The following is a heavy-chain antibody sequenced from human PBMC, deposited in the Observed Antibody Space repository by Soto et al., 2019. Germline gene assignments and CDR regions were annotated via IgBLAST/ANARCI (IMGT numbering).Heavy chain of an antibody. D-gene: IGHD3-9*01. CDR3: AREASTLRYFDWLTTPGSSLYGMDV. J-gene: IGHJ6*02. CDR2: ISTYNGDT. V-gene: IGHV1-18*01. Sequence: GGSVKVSCKASGYTFTTFGISWVRQAPGQGLEWMGWISTYNGDTNYAQKFKDWVTMTRDTSISTAYMELSRLRSDDTAVYYCAREASTLRYFDWLTTPGSSLYGMDVWGQGTTVTVSS. CDR1: GYTFTTFG.